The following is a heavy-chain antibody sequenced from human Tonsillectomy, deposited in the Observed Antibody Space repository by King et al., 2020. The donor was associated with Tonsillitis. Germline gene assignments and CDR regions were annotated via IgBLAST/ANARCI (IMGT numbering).Heavy chain of an antibody. CDR3: ARDQWGGAGRYFDY. CDR2: ISSSSSYT. V-gene: IGHV3-11*05. Sequence: VQLVESGGGLVKPGGSLRLSCAASGFTFSDYYMSWIRQAPGKGLEWVSSISSSSSYTNYADSVRGRFTISRDNAKNSLYLHMNSLRAEDTAVYYCARDQWGGAGRYFDYWGQGTLVTVSS. J-gene: IGHJ4*02. D-gene: IGHD1-26*01. CDR1: GFTFSDYY.